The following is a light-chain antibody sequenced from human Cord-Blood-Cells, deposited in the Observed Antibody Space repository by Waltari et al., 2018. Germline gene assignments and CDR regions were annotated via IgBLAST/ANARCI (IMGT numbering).Light chain of an antibody. Sequence: ELNHDPAVSVASVPTVRSTCHALILRRYNANRYQQKAGQAPVLVIYGKNNRPSGIPDRFSGSSSGNTASLTITGAQAEDEADYYCNSRDSSGNHVVFGGGTKLTVL. CDR3: NSRDSSGNHVV. J-gene: IGLJ2*01. V-gene: IGLV3-19*01. CDR1: ILRRYN. CDR2: GKN.